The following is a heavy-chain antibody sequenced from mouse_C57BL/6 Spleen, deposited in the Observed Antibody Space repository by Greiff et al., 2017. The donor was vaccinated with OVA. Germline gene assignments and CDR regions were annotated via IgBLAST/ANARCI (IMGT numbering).Heavy chain of an antibody. D-gene: IGHD2-5*01. Sequence: QVQLQQPGAELVMPGASVKLSCKASGYTFTSYWMHWVKQRPGQGLEWIGEIDPSDSYTNYNQKFKGKSTLTVDKSSSTAYMQLSSLTSEDSAVYYCARQSAYYSNYRYFDVWGTGTTVTVSS. CDR2: IDPSDSYT. J-gene: IGHJ1*03. CDR1: GYTFTSYW. V-gene: IGHV1-69*01. CDR3: ARQSAYYSNYRYFDV.